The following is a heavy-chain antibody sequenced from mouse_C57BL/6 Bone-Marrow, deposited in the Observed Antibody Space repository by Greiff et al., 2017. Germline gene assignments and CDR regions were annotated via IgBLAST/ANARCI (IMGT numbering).Heavy chain of an antibody. CDR1: GYTFTSYW. J-gene: IGHJ2*01. Sequence: QVQLQQPGAELVKPGASVKLSCKASGYTFTSYWMHWVKQRPGQGLEWIGMIHPNSGSTNYNEKFKSKATLTVDKSSSTAYMQLSSLTSEDSAVYYCARKRIGLGNFDYWGQGTTLTVSS. V-gene: IGHV1-64*01. CDR3: ARKRIGLGNFDY. CDR2: IHPNSGST. D-gene: IGHD4-1*01.